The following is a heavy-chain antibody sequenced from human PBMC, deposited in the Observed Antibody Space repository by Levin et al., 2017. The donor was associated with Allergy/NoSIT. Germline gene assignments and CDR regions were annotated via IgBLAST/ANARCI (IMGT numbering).Heavy chain of an antibody. D-gene: IGHD2-2*01. CDR2: VGGSAGSG. J-gene: IGHJ2*01. V-gene: IGHV3-23*01. CDR3: LKDFVVLPHTQWYFDL. CDR1: GFTFSSYA. Sequence: TGGSLRLSCVVSGFTFSSYAMTWVRQAPGRGPEWVSSVGGSAGSGSYADSVKGRFTISRDNSKNTLFLQMNSLRAEDTAVYYCLKDFVVLPHTQWYFDLWGRGSLVTVS.